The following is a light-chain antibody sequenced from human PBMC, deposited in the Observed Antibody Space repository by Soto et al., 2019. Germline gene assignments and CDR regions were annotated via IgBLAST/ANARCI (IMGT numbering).Light chain of an antibody. CDR2: GAS. Sequence: EIVMTQSPATLSVSPGARDTLFCRASESVKSDLAWYRQKPGQAPSLVLYGASIRATGIPARFSGSGSGTDFTLTISSLQSEDVAFYFCQQYYMWPPVFGQGTKLQI. CDR1: ESVKSD. V-gene: IGKV3-15*01. J-gene: IGKJ2*01. CDR3: QQYYMWPPV.